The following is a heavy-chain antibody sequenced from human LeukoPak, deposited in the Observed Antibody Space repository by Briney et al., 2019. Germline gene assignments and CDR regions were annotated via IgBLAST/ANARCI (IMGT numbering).Heavy chain of an antibody. V-gene: IGHV3-33*01. Sequence: SGGSLRLSCAASGFTFSSYGMHWVRQAPGKGLEWMAVIWYDGSNKVYADSVKGRFTISRDNAKSSLYLQMNSLRAEDTAVYYCARWGDSSSYPPYWGQGTLVTVSS. CDR2: IWYDGSNK. CDR3: ARWGDSSSYPPY. J-gene: IGHJ4*02. D-gene: IGHD3-22*01. CDR1: GFTFSSYG.